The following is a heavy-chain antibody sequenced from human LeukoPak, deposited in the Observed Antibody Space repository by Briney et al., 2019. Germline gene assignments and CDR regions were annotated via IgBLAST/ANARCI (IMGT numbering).Heavy chain of an antibody. CDR2: INPYNGNT. CDR3: AREIYGRFDY. Sequence: ASVKVSCKASGYTFTSYGISWVRQAPGQGPECMGWINPYNGNTNYALKVQGRVTMTTDTSTSTAYLELRSPRSDDTAIYYCAREIYGRFDYWGQGTLVTVSS. D-gene: IGHD4-17*01. J-gene: IGHJ4*02. CDR1: GYTFTSYG. V-gene: IGHV1-18*01.